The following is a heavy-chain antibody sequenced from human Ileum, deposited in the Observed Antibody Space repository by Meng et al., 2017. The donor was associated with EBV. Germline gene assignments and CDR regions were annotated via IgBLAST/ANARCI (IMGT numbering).Heavy chain of an antibody. D-gene: IGHD6-19*01. Sequence: QVQLQESGPGLVKPSETLSLTCSVSGGSVSSGGNYWSWIRQPPGKGLEWIGYIYNSGSTNYNPSLKSRVTISVDTSKNQFSLKLSSVTAADTAVYYCARDGYSSGSDWGQEPWSPSPQ. CDR3: ARDGYSSGSD. V-gene: IGHV4-61*08. CDR2: IYNSGST. CDR1: GGSVSSGGNY. J-gene: IGHJ4*01.